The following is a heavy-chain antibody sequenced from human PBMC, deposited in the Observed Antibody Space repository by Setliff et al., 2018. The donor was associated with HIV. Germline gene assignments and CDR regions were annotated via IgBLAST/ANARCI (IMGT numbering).Heavy chain of an antibody. CDR3: ARNYDSSEPQYFQH. Sequence: PSETLSLTCTVSGGSVSSGGNYWTWIRQHPGKGLEWIGYIYYSGSTYYNPSLKSRVTISVDTSKNHFSLNLRSVTAADTAVYYCARNYDSSEPQYFQHWGQGTLVTVSS. CDR1: GGSVSSGGNY. D-gene: IGHD3-22*01. CDR2: IYYSGST. J-gene: IGHJ1*01. V-gene: IGHV4-31*03.